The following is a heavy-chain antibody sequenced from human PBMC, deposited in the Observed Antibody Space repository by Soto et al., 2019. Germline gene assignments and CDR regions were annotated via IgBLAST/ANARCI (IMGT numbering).Heavy chain of an antibody. CDR2: ISAYNGNT. CDR3: ARGERFGEWGTANWFDP. Sequence: ASVKVSCKASGYTFTSYGISWVRQAPGQGLEWMGWISAYNGNTNYAQKLQGRVTMTTDTSTSTAYMELRSLRSDDTAVYYCARGERFGEWGTANWFDPWGQGTLVTVSS. CDR1: GYTFTSYG. D-gene: IGHD3-3*01. J-gene: IGHJ5*02. V-gene: IGHV1-18*04.